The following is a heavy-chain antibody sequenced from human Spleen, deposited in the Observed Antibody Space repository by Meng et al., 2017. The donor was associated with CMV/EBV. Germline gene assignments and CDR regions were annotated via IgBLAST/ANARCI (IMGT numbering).Heavy chain of an antibody. J-gene: IGHJ6*02. D-gene: IGHD6-13*01. CDR3: ARGRMGSSWYLGLVDYYYGMDV. CDR2: IYYSGST. V-gene: IGHV4-59*12. Sequence: SETLSLTCTVSGGSISNYYWSWIRQPPGKGLEWIGYIYYSGSTNYNPSLKSRVTISVDTSKNQFSLKLSSVTAADTAVYYCARGRMGSSWYLGLVDYYYGMDVWGQGTTVTVSS. CDR1: GGSISNYY.